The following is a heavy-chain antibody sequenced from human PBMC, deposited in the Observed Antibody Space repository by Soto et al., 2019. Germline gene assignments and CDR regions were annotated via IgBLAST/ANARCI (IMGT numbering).Heavy chain of an antibody. J-gene: IGHJ4*02. V-gene: IGHV5-51*01. CDR2: IYPGDSDT. Sequence: PGESLKISCKGSGYSFTSYWIGWVRQMPGKGLEWMGIIYPGDSDTRYSPSFQGQVTMTRDTSVNTAYMEVRWLTSDDTAVYYCARDRGQNSGYDWGQGTLVTVSS. CDR3: ARDRGQNSGYD. CDR1: GYSFTSYW. D-gene: IGHD5-12*01.